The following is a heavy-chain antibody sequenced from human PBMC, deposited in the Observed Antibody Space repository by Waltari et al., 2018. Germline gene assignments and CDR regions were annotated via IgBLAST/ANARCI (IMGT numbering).Heavy chain of an antibody. CDR2: IYYSGST. Sequence: QLQLQESGPGLVKPSETLSLTCPVSGGSIVSRSYYWGWIRQPPGKGLEWIGSIYYSGSTYYNPSLKSRVTISVDTSKNQFSLKLSSVTAADTAVYYCARDEGSSSVDYWGQGTLVTVSS. V-gene: IGHV4-39*07. CDR1: GGSIVSRSYY. CDR3: ARDEGSSSVDY. J-gene: IGHJ4*02. D-gene: IGHD6-13*01.